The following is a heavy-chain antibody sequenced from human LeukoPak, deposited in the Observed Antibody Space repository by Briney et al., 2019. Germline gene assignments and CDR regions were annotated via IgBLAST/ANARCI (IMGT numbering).Heavy chain of an antibody. CDR1: GFTFSSYA. J-gene: IGHJ4*02. CDR2: ISYDGSNK. D-gene: IGHD2-15*01. Sequence: PGGSLRLSCAASGFTFSSYATHWVRQAPGKGLEWVAVISYDGSNKYYADSVKGRFTISRDNSKNTLYLQMNSLRAEDTAVYYCARELSPSLYFDYWGQGTLVTVSS. CDR3: ARELSPSLYFDY. V-gene: IGHV3-30*04.